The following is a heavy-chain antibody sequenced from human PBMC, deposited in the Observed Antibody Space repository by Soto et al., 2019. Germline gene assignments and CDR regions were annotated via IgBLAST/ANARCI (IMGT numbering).Heavy chain of an antibody. J-gene: IGHJ5*02. Sequence: SATLSRTCAVYGGSFYCYYWNWIRQPPGKGLEWIGEINHTGGTHYNPSLKSRVTMSVDTSKNQFSLRLSSVTAADTAIYYCATRITVFGLLIPPFDPWGQGTQVTVSS. CDR1: GGSFYCYY. V-gene: IGHV4-34*01. CDR2: INHTGGT. CDR3: ATRITVFGLLIPPFDP. D-gene: IGHD3-3*01.